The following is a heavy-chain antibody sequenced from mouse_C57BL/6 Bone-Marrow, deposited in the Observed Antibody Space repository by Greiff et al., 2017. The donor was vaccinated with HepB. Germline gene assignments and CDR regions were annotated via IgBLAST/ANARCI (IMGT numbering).Heavy chain of an antibody. J-gene: IGHJ4*01. D-gene: IGHD2-4*01. CDR2: ISSGGDYI. Sequence: EVQLQESGEGLVKPGGSLKLSCAASGFTFSSYAMSWVRQTPEKRLEWVAYISSGGDYIYYADTVKGRFTISRDNARNTLYLQMSSLKSEDTAMYYCTRYDYDDPFYAMDYWGQGTSVTVSS. CDR1: GFTFSSYA. CDR3: TRYDYDDPFYAMDY. V-gene: IGHV5-9-1*02.